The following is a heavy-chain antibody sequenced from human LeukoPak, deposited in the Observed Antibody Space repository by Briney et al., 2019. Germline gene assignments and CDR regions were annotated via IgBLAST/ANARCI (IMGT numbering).Heavy chain of an antibody. CDR2: IIPIFGTA. D-gene: IGHD1-26*01. J-gene: IGHJ4*02. Sequence: WASVKVSCKASGGTFSSYAISWVRQAPGQGLEWMGGIIPIFGTANYAQKFQGRVTITTDESTNTAYMELSSLRSEDTAVYYCARHGPGSYVDYWGQGTLVTVSS. V-gene: IGHV1-69*05. CDR1: GGTFSSYA. CDR3: ARHGPGSYVDY.